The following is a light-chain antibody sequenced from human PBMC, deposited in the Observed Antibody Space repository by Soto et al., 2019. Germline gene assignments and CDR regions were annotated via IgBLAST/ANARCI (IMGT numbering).Light chain of an antibody. CDR1: QSVSSDY. Sequence: EIVLTQSPGTLSLSPGERATLSCRASQSVSSDYLAWYQQKPGQAPRLLIFGASSRATGIPDRFSGSGSGTGFTLTSNRLQPEDFALYYCQQYGTSPYTFGQGTKLEIK. CDR2: GAS. J-gene: IGKJ2*01. CDR3: QQYGTSPYT. V-gene: IGKV3-20*01.